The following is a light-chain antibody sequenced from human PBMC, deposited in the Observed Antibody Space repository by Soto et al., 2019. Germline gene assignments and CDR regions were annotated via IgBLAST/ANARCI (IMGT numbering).Light chain of an antibody. V-gene: IGKV3-11*01. CDR1: QSVSNY. CDR3: QQHINRLS. Sequence: EIVLTQSPATLSWSPGERATLSCRASQSVSNYLAWYQQKPGQAPRLLIYDASNRPTAIPARFSGSGSGTAFTLTISALEPEYFAVYYCQQHINRLSFGGGTKVEIK. CDR2: DAS. J-gene: IGKJ4*02.